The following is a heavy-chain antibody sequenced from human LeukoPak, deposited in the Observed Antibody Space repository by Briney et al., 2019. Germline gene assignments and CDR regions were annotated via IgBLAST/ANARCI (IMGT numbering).Heavy chain of an antibody. D-gene: IGHD4-17*01. V-gene: IGHV4-4*02. CDR1: GGSISSGSW. Sequence: SETLSLTCAVSGGSISSGSWWGWIRQPPGKGLEWIGEIHHSGSTNYNPSLKSRVTLSVDKSKNQLSLRLTSVTAADTAVYYCARGGDYRFDYWGQGTLATVSS. CDR3: ARGGDYRFDY. J-gene: IGHJ4*02. CDR2: IHHSGST.